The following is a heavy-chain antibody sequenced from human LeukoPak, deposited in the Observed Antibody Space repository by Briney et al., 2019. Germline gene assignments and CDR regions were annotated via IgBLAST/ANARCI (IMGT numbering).Heavy chain of an antibody. J-gene: IGHJ4*02. CDR3: ARVAYDSSGYYYRLDY. V-gene: IGHV4-59*01. CDR2: IYYSGST. CDR1: GGSISGYY. Sequence: PSETLSLTCTVSGGSISGYYWSWIRQPPGKGLEWIGYIYYSGSTNYNPSLKSRVTISVDTSKNQFSLKLSSVTAADTAVYYCARVAYDSSGYYYRLDYWGQGTLVTVSS. D-gene: IGHD3-22*01.